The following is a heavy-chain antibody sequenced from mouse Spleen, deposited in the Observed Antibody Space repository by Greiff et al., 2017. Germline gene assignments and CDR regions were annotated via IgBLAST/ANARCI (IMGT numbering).Heavy chain of an antibody. V-gene: IGHV5-12-1*01. CDR3: ASSGGTMITTAWFAY. J-gene: IGHJ3*01. CDR1: GFAFSSYD. CDR2: ISSGGGST. Sequence: EVKVVESGGGLVKPGGSLKLSCAASGFAFSSYDMSWVRQTPEKRLEWVAYISSGGGSTYYPDTVKGRFTISRDNAKNTLYLQMSSLKSEDTAMYYCASSGGTMITTAWFAYWGQGTLVTVSA. D-gene: IGHD2-4*01.